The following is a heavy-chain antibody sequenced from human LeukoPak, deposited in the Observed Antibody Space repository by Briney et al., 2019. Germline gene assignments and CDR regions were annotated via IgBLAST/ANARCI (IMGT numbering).Heavy chain of an antibody. J-gene: IGHJ4*02. CDR1: GFTFSSYA. Sequence: GGSLRLSCAASGFTFSSYAMSWVRQAPGKGLEWVSAISGSDGSTYYADSVKGRFTISRDNSKNTLYLQMNSLRAEDTAVYYCAKGRGYIVVVTGDYFDYWGQGTLVTVSS. D-gene: IGHD2-21*02. V-gene: IGHV3-23*01. CDR3: AKGRGYIVVVTGDYFDY. CDR2: ISGSDGST.